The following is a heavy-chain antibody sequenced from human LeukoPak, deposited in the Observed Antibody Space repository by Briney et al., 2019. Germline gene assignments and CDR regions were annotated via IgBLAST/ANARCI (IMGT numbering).Heavy chain of an antibody. CDR3: AKQIAAAGTPFDY. J-gene: IGHJ4*02. CDR2: IRGGGGST. D-gene: IGHD6-13*01. Sequence: GGSLRLSCAASGFTFSSYAMRWVRQDPGKGLEWVSVIRGGGGSTYYADSVKGRFTISRDNSKNTLYLQMNSLRAEDTAVYYCAKQIAAAGTPFDYWGQGTLVTVSS. V-gene: IGHV3-23*01. CDR1: GFTFSSYA.